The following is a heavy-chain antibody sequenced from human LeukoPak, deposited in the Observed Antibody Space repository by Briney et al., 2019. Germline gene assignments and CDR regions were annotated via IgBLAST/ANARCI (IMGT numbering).Heavy chain of an antibody. CDR2: IYHGGSA. CDR3: ARYFSGGQFKWFDP. D-gene: IGHD1-26*01. J-gene: IGHJ5*02. V-gene: IGHV4-30-2*01. CDR1: GDSISSGGYS. Sequence: PSQTLPLTCAVSGDSISSGGYSWSWIRQPPGKGLEWIGYIYHGGSAYYSPSLKSRANISVDKSKNQFSLKLSSVTAADTAVYYCARYFSGGQFKWFDPWGQGTLVTVSS.